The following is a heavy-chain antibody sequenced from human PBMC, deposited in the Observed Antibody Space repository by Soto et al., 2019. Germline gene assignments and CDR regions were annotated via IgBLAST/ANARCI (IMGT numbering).Heavy chain of an antibody. CDR3: GRYRVGSFYFDY. CDR1: GGSISSYY. J-gene: IGHJ4*02. CDR2: IYYSGST. D-gene: IGHD1-26*01. Sequence: SETLSLTCTVSGGSISSYYWSWIRQPPGKGLEWIGYIYYSGSTNYKPSLKSRVTISVDTSKNQFSLKLSSVTAADTAVYYCGRYRVGSFYFDYWGQGTLVTVSS. V-gene: IGHV4-59*01.